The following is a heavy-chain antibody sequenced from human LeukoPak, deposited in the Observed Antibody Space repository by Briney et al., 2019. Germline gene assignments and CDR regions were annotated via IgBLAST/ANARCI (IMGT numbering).Heavy chain of an antibody. CDR1: GFTFSNAW. CDR3: ARDPAYYYDSSGRYRGAFDI. J-gene: IGHJ3*02. Sequence: PGGSLRLSCAASGFTFSNAWMSWVRQAPGKGLEWVANIKQDGSEKYYVDSVKGRFTISRDNAKNSLYLQMNSLRAEDTAVYYCARDPAYYYDSSGRYRGAFDIWGQGTMVTVSS. D-gene: IGHD3-22*01. CDR2: IKQDGSEK. V-gene: IGHV3-7*01.